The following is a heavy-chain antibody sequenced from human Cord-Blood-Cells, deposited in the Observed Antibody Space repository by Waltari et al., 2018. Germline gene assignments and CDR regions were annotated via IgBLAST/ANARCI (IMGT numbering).Heavy chain of an antibody. D-gene: IGHD2-2*02. Sequence: EVQLVASGGGLIQPGGSLRLSCAASGFTVRSNYMAWVRPAPGKGLEWVSVIYSGGSTYYADSVKGRFTISRDNSKNTLYLQMNSLRAEDTAVYYCARTVVVPAAIQAFDIWGQGTMVTVSS. CDR3: ARTVVVPAAIQAFDI. V-gene: IGHV3-53*01. J-gene: IGHJ3*02. CDR2: IYSGGST. CDR1: GFTVRSNY.